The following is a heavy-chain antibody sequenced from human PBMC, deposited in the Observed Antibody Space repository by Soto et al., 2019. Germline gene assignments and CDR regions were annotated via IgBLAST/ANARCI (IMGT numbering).Heavy chain of an antibody. CDR1: GYTFTGYY. Sequence: ASVKVSCKASGYTFTGYYMHWVRQAPGQGLEWMGWINPNSGGTNYAQKFQGWVTMTRDTSISTAYMELSRLRSDDTAVYYCARVGQQLTHGPKINPRYGMDVWGQGTTVTVSS. J-gene: IGHJ6*02. D-gene: IGHD6-13*01. CDR3: ARVGQQLTHGPKINPRYGMDV. V-gene: IGHV1-2*04. CDR2: INPNSGGT.